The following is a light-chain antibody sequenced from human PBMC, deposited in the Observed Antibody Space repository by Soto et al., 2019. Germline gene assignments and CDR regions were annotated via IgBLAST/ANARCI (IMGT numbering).Light chain of an antibody. J-gene: IGKJ1*01. CDR3: QPYYDSPPT. Sequence: DIVITQSPDSLAVSLGERATINCKSSQSVLSSCNNKNFIGWYQQRPGQPPKLLLYWASTRQSGVPDRFSGSGSGTDFALTISSLQAEAVAIYFCQPYYDSPPTFGPGTRVQLK. CDR1: QSVLSSCNNKNF. CDR2: WAS. V-gene: IGKV4-1*01.